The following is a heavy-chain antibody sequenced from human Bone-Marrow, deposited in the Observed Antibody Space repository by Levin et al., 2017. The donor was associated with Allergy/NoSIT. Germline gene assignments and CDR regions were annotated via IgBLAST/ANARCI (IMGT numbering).Heavy chain of an antibody. J-gene: IGHJ6*02. V-gene: IGHV3-33*01. CDR3: ARDRSRPSDYYYYGMDV. Sequence: GGSLRLSCAASGFTFSSYGMHWVRQAPGKGLEWVAVIWYDGSNKYYADSVKGRFTISRDNSKNTLYLQMNSLRAEDTAVYYCARDRSRPSDYYYYGMDVWGQGTTVTVSS. CDR1: GFTFSSYG. CDR2: IWYDGSNK.